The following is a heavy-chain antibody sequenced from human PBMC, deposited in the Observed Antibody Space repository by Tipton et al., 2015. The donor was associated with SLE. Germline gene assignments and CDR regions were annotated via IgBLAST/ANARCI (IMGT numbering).Heavy chain of an antibody. CDR3: ARGGLRDIVVVPAAQGAFDI. V-gene: IGHV4-59*01. J-gene: IGHJ3*02. Sequence: TLSLTCTVSGGSISSYYWSWIRQPPGKGLEWIGYIYYSGSTNYNPSLKSRVTISVDTSKNQFSLKLSSVTAADTAVYYCARGGLRDIVVVPAAQGAFDIWGQGTMVTVSS. CDR2: IYYSGST. CDR1: GGSISSYY. D-gene: IGHD2-2*01.